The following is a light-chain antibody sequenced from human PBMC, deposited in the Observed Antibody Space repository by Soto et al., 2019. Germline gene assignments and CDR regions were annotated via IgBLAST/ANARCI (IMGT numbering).Light chain of an antibody. Sequence: QTVVTQEPSLTVSPGGTVTLTCGSSTGDVTSGHFPYWFQQKPGQAPKTLTYDTSIKHSWTPARFSGSLLGGKAALTLSGAQPEDEADYYCVLFYSGAWVFGGGTKLTVL. CDR2: DTS. V-gene: IGLV7-46*01. CDR3: VLFYSGAWV. CDR1: TGDVTSGHF. J-gene: IGLJ3*02.